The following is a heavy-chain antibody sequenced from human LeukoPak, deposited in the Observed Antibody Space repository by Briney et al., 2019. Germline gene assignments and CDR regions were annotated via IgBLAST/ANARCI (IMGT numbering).Heavy chain of an antibody. CDR1: GGTFSSYA. CDR3: ASAPGIAVAGSDAFDI. J-gene: IGHJ3*02. D-gene: IGHD6-19*01. Sequence: SVKVSCKASGGTFSSYAISWVRQAPGQGLEWMGGIIPIFGTANYAQKFQGRVTITADESTSTAYMELSSLRSEDTAVYYCASAPGIAVAGSDAFDIWGQGTMVTVSS. CDR2: IIPIFGTA. V-gene: IGHV1-69*13.